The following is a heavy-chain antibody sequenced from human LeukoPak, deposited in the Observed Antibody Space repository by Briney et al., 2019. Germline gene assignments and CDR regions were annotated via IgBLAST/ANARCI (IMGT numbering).Heavy chain of an antibody. CDR3: ARSSLAVAGSVFDY. CDR1: GYTFTSYG. Sequence: GAPVKVSCKASGYTFTSYGISWVRQAPGQGLEWMGWISTYNGNTHYAQKLQGRVTMTTDTSTSTAYMELRSLRSDDTAVYYCARSSLAVAGSVFDYWGQGTLVTVSS. D-gene: IGHD6-19*01. V-gene: IGHV1-18*01. CDR2: ISTYNGNT. J-gene: IGHJ4*02.